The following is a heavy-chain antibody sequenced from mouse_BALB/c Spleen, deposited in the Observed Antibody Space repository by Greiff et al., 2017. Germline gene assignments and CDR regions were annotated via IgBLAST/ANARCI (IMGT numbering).Heavy chain of an antibody. Sequence: EVHLVESGGDLVKPGGSLKLSCAASGFTFSSYGMSWVRQTPDKRLEWVATISSGGSYTYYPDSVKGRFTISRDNAKNTLYLQMSSLKSEDTAMYYCAREDKPGGSSYPFAYWGQGTLVTVSA. CDR3: AREDKPGGSSYPFAY. CDR1: GFTFSSYG. J-gene: IGHJ3*01. D-gene: IGHD1-1*01. V-gene: IGHV5-6*01. CDR2: ISSGGSYT.